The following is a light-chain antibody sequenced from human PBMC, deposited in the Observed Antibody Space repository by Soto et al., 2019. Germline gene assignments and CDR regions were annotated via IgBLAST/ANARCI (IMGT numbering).Light chain of an antibody. J-gene: IGKJ4*01. Sequence: DIQMTQSPSSLSASVGDRVTITCQASQDISNYLNWYQQKPGKAPKLLIYGASNLEMGVPSRFSGSGSGTEYTFTIRSLQPEDIATYYGQQYDNLPLTFGGGTKVEIK. V-gene: IGKV1-33*01. CDR3: QQYDNLPLT. CDR1: QDISNY. CDR2: GAS.